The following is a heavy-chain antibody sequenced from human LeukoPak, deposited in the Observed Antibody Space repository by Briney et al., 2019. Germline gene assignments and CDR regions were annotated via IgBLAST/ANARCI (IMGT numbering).Heavy chain of an antibody. CDR3: ARARGHYDRAAFDY. CDR1: GGSISSGDYY. V-gene: IGHV4-30-4*01. D-gene: IGHD3-22*01. CDR2: IYYSGST. J-gene: IGHJ4*02. Sequence: PSETLSLTCTVSGGSISSGDYYWSWIRQPPGKGLEWIGYIYYSGSTYYNPSLKSRVTISVDTSKNQFSLKLSSVTAADTAVYYCARARGHYDRAAFDYWSQGTLVTVSS.